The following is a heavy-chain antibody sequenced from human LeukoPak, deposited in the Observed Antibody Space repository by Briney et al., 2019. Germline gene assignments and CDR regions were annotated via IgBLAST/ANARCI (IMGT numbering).Heavy chain of an antibody. CDR1: GGSISSSSYY. CDR2: IYYSGST. J-gene: IGHJ3*02. Sequence: RTSETLSLTCAVSGGSISSSSYYWGWIRQPPGKGLEWIASIYYSGSTYYNPSLKSRVTISVDTSKNQFSLKLSSVTAADTAVYYCARHPGAFEIWGQGTMVTVSS. CDR3: ARHPGAFEI. V-gene: IGHV4-39*01.